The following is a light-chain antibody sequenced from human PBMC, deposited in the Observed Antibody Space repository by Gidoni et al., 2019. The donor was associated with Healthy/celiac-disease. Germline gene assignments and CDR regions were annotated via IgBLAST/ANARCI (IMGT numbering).Light chain of an antibody. CDR3: QQSGT. Sequence: DIQMTQSPSSLSASVGDRVTITCRASQSISSYLNWYQQKPGKAPKLLIYAASSLQSGVPSRFSGSGSGTDFTLTISSLQPEDFATYYCQQSGTFXXXTKVEIK. CDR1: QSISSY. CDR2: AAS. J-gene: IGKJ1*01. V-gene: IGKV1-39*01.